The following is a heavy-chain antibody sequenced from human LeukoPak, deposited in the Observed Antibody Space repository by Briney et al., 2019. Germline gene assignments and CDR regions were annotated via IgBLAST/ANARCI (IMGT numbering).Heavy chain of an antibody. CDR1: GFTFSNYA. Sequence: GGSLRLSCAASGFTFSNYAMSWVRQAPGKGLEWVSGINGRGDSTVYADSVKGRFAISRDNSKNTLYLQMNSLRAEDTAVYYCAKDGPLVDTAMVNYDAFDIWGQGTMVIVSS. CDR3: AKDGPLVDTAMVNYDAFDI. D-gene: IGHD5-18*01. CDR2: INGRGDST. J-gene: IGHJ3*02. V-gene: IGHV3-23*01.